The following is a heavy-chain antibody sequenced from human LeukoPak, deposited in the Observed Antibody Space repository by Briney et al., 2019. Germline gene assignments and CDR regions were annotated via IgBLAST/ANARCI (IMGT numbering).Heavy chain of an antibody. V-gene: IGHV3-9*01. Sequence: GGSLRLSCAASGFTFDDYAMHWVRQAPGKGLEWVSGISWNSGSIGYADSVKGRFTISRDNAKNSLYLQMNSLRPEDTALYHCAKEVDCPSDCLFFHSWGQGTLVTVSS. CDR3: AKEVDCPSDCLFFHS. D-gene: IGHD2-21*02. J-gene: IGHJ4*02. CDR1: GFTFDDYA. CDR2: ISWNSGSI.